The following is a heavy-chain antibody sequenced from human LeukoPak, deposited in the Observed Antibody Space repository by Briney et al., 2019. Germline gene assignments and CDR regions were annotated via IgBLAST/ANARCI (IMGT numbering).Heavy chain of an antibody. CDR3: AKDLRRIVGATKGMDV. V-gene: IGHV3-30*02. CDR1: GFTFSSYG. Sequence: GGSLRLSCAASGFTFSSYGMHWVRQAPGKGLEWVAFIRYDGSNKYYADSVKGRFTISRDKSKNTLYLQMNSLRAEDTAVYYCAKDLRRIVGATKGMDVWGKGTTVTVSS. CDR2: IRYDGSNK. D-gene: IGHD1-26*01. J-gene: IGHJ6*03.